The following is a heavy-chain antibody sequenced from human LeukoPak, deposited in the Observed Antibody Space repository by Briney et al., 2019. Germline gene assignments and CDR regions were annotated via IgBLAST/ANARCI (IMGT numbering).Heavy chain of an antibody. Sequence: KPSETLSLTCTVSGGSISSSSYYWGWIRQPPGKGLEWIGSIYYSGSTYYNPSLKSRSTISVDTSKNQFSLKLSSVTAADTAVYYCARDSGLAAVGIGYWGQGTLVTVSS. V-gene: IGHV4-39*07. CDR3: ARDSGLAAVGIGY. J-gene: IGHJ4*02. CDR1: GGSISSSSYY. CDR2: IYYSGST. D-gene: IGHD6-13*01.